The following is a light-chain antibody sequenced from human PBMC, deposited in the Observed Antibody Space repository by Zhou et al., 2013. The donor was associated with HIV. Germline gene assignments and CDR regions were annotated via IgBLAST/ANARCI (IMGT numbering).Light chain of an antibody. J-gene: IGKJ4*01. Sequence: DILLTQSPLALSVYIGDRVTITCRANESIGQWLAWYQQKPGKAPKLLIYGASTLQSGVPSRFSGSGSGTDFTLTISSLQPEDFATYYCQQSYSSPLSFGGGTKVEIK. CDR2: GAS. CDR3: QQSYSSPLS. CDR1: ESIGQW. V-gene: IGKV1-39*01.